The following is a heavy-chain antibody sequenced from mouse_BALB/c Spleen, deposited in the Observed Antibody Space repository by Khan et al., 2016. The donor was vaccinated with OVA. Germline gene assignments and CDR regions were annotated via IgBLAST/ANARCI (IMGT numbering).Heavy chain of an antibody. V-gene: IGHV3-2*02. Sequence: EVELVESGPGLVKPSQSLSLTCTVTGYSITSNYAWNWIRQFPGNKLEWMGYISYSDSTSYNPSLKSRISLTRDTSQNQFFLQLNSVTTEDTATYYCARGNYYGYYFDYWGQGTTLTVSS. D-gene: IGHD1-1*01. CDR3: ARGNYYGYYFDY. CDR1: GYSITSNYA. CDR2: ISYSDST. J-gene: IGHJ2*01.